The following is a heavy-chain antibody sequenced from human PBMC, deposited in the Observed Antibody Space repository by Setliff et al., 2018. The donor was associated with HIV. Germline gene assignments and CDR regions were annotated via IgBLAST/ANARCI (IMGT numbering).Heavy chain of an antibody. D-gene: IGHD3-22*01. V-gene: IGHV4-34*01. Sequence: LSLTCAVYGGSFTNYFWSWIHQSPGKGLEWIGEINHSGRTKYNPSLKSRVTMSVDTSKNQFSLKLKSVTAADTAVYYCAREDTTGYYSLSAFDIWGQGTLVTVSS. J-gene: IGHJ3*02. CDR3: AREDTTGYYSLSAFDI. CDR2: INHSGRT. CDR1: GGSFTNYF.